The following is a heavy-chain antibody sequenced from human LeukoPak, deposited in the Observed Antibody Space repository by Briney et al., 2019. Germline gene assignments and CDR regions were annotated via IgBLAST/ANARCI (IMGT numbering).Heavy chain of an antibody. Sequence: SETLSLTCAVYGGSFSGYYWSWIRQPPGKGLEWLGEINHSGSTNYNPSLKSRVTISVDTSKNQFSLKLSSVTAADTAVYYCASIYYDILTGYPPYYYYGMDVWGQGTTVTVSS. D-gene: IGHD3-9*01. J-gene: IGHJ6*02. V-gene: IGHV4-34*01. CDR1: GGSFSGYY. CDR3: ASIYYDILTGYPPYYYYGMDV. CDR2: INHSGST.